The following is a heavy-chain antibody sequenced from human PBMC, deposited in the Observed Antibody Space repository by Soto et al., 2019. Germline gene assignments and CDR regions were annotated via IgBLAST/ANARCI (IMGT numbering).Heavy chain of an antibody. D-gene: IGHD2-2*01. J-gene: IGHJ4*02. Sequence: SETLSLTCTVSGGSISSYYWSWIRQPAGKGLEWIGRIYTSGSTNYNPSLKSRVTMSVDTSKNQFSLKMSSVTAADTAVYYCARSSCSSTSCYYFDYWGQGTLVTAPQ. V-gene: IGHV4-4*07. CDR3: ARSSCSSTSCYYFDY. CDR1: GGSISSYY. CDR2: IYTSGST.